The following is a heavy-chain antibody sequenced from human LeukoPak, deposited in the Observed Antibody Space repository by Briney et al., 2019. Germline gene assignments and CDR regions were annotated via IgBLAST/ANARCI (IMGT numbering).Heavy chain of an antibody. CDR2: FDPEDGET. J-gene: IGHJ6*03. CDR3: ATVAAVCSSTSCHNYYYYMDV. D-gene: IGHD2-2*02. CDR1: GYTLTELS. V-gene: IGHV1-24*01. Sequence: GASVKVSCKVSGYTLTELSMHWVRQAPGKGLEWMGGFDPEDGETIYAQKFQGRVTMTEDTSTDTAYMGLSSLRSEDTAVYYCATVAAVCSSTSCHNYYYYMDVWGKGTTVTVSS.